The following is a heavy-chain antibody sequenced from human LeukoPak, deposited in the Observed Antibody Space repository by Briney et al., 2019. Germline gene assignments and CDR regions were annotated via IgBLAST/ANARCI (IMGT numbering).Heavy chain of an antibody. V-gene: IGHV3-30*18. CDR1: RFTFSSYG. J-gene: IGHJ6*02. Sequence: GGSLRLSCAASRFTFSSYGMHWVRQAPGKGLEGVAVISYDGSNKYYADSVKGRFTISRDNSKNTLYLQMNSLRAEDTAVYYCAKDRAAAGDFYYYYYGMDVWGQGTTVTVSS. CDR2: ISYDGSNK. D-gene: IGHD6-13*01. CDR3: AKDRAAAGDFYYYYYGMDV.